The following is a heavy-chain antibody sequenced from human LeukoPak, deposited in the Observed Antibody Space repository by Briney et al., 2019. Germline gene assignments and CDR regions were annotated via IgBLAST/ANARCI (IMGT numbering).Heavy chain of an antibody. CDR2: IYYSGST. Sequence: PSETLSLTCTVSGGSISSYYWSWIRQPPGKGLEWIGYIYYSGSTNYNPSLKSRVTISVDTSKNRFSLKLSSVTAADTAVYYCAREGTAMVLGAAFDIWGQGTMVTVSS. V-gene: IGHV4-59*01. D-gene: IGHD5-18*01. CDR1: GGSISSYY. CDR3: AREGTAMVLGAAFDI. J-gene: IGHJ3*02.